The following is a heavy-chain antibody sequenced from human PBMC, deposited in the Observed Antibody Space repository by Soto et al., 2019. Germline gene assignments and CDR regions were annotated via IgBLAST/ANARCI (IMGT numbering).Heavy chain of an antibody. CDR2: INRDGTST. CDR3: ARVGQGRYYFDY. V-gene: IGHV3-74*01. Sequence: EVQLVESGGGLVQPGGSRRLSCAGSGFTFSSYWMHWVRQAPGKGLVWVSRINRDGTSTSYADSVKGRFTISRDNAKNTLYLQMNSLRAEDTAVYYCARVGQGRYYFDYWGQGTLVTVSS. CDR1: GFTFSSYW. J-gene: IGHJ4*02.